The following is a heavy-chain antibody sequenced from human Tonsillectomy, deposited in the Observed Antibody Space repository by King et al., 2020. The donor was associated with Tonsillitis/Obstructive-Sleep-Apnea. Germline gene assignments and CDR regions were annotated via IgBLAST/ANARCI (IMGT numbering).Heavy chain of an antibody. CDR1: GFSLSTSGVG. Sequence: ITLKESGPTLVKPTQTLTLTCTFSGFSLSTSGVGVGWIRQPPGKALEWLALIYWDDDKRYSPSLKSRLTITKDTSKNQVVLTMTNMDPVYTATYYCAHRSYDSSGYYYYYYGMDVWGQGTTVTVSS. CDR3: AHRSYDSSGYYYYYYGMDV. V-gene: IGHV2-5*02. J-gene: IGHJ6*02. CDR2: IYWDDDK. D-gene: IGHD3-22*01.